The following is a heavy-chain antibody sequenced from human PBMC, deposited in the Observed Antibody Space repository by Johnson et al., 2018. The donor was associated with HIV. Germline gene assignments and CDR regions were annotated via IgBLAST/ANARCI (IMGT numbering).Heavy chain of an antibody. D-gene: IGHD3-16*01. J-gene: IGHJ3*02. Sequence: VQLVESGGGVVQTGRSLRLSCAASGFPFSTYAMHLVRQAPGKGLEWVSVIYSGGSTHYADSVKGRFTISRDNSKNTVHLQMNSLSAEDTAVYYCGREWGVITFGGVIPRNAFDIWGQGTMVTVSS. CDR3: GREWGVITFGGVIPRNAFDI. V-gene: IGHV3-66*01. CDR2: IYSGGST. CDR1: GFPFSTYA.